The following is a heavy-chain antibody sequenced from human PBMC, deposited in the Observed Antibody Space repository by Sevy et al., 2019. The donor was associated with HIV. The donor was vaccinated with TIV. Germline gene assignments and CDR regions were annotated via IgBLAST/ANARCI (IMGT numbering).Heavy chain of an antibody. D-gene: IGHD3-3*01. CDR2: ISYDGSNK. V-gene: IGHV3-30-3*01. CDR3: ARDEAYYDFWSGYGSAGSLDY. Sequence: GGSLRLSCAVSGFTFSSYAMHWVRQAPGKGLEWVAVISYDGSNKYYADSVKGRFTISRDNSKNTLYLQMNSLRAEDTAVYYCARDEAYYDFWSGYGSAGSLDYWGQGTLVTVSS. CDR1: GFTFSSYA. J-gene: IGHJ4*02.